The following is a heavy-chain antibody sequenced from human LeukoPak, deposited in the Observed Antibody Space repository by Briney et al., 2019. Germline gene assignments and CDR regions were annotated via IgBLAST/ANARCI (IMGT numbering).Heavy chain of an antibody. D-gene: IGHD2-2*01. CDR3: ASSVVPAAIGYYYYMDV. V-gene: IGHV4-59*01. CDR2: IYYSGST. J-gene: IGHJ6*03. CDR1: GGSISSYY. Sequence: SETLSLTCTVSGGSISSYYWSWIRQPPGKGLEWIGYIYYSGSTNYNPSLKSRVTISVDTSKNQFSLKLSSVAAADTAVYYCASSVVPAAIGYYYYMDVWGKGTTVTISS.